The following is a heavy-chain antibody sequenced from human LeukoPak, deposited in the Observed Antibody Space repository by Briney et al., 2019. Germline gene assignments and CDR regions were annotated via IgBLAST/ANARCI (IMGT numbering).Heavy chain of an antibody. CDR1: GGSFSGYY. D-gene: IGHD3-10*01. Sequence: SETLSLTCAVYGGSFSGYYWSWIRQPPGKGLEWVASIFDNGSTNDNRSLKSRVTISLDTSNNQFSLTVNSVTAADTAVYYCARGGYGSAFDFWGQGPLVTVSS. CDR2: IFDNGST. V-gene: IGHV4-59*01. CDR3: ARGGYGSAFDF. J-gene: IGHJ4*02.